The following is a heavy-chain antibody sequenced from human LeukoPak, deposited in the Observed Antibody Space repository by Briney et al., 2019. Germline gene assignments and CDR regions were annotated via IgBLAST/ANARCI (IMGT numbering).Heavy chain of an antibody. D-gene: IGHD5-18*01. Sequence: GGSLRLSCAASGFTFSSYSMNWVRQAPGKGLEWVSSISSSSSYIYYADSVKGRFTISRDNAKNSLYLQMNSLRAEDTAVYYCARVPTAMVIGYYYYYMDVWGKGTTVTVSS. CDR1: GFTFSSYS. J-gene: IGHJ6*03. CDR2: ISSSSSYI. V-gene: IGHV3-21*01. CDR3: ARVPTAMVIGYYYYYMDV.